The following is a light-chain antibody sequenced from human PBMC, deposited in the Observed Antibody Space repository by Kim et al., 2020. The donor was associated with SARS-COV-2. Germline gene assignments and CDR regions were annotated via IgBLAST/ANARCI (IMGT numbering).Light chain of an antibody. CDR1: KLEDKY. V-gene: IGLV3-1*01. CDR2: QDT. CDR3: QTWDSGSVI. J-gene: IGLJ2*01. Sequence: SYELTQPPSVSVSPGQTASITCSGDKLEDKYVCWYQQKAGQSPVLLIYQDTKWPSGIPERFSGSSSGNTATLTISGTQPMDEADYYCQTWDSGSVIFGGGTQLTVL.